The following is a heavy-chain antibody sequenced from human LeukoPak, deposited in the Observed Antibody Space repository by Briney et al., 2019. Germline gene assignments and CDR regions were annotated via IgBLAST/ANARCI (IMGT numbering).Heavy chain of an antibody. Sequence: PGGSLRLSCAASGFTFSNYWMNWVRQAPGKGLEWVANIKQDGSEKYYVDSVKGRFTISRDNAKNSLYLQMNSLRAEDTAMYYCAXXXXXXAATXXFDIXGQGTMVTVSS. CDR1: GFTFSNYW. CDR2: IKQDGSEK. V-gene: IGHV3-7*01. CDR3: AXXXXXXAATXXFDI. J-gene: IGHJ3*02.